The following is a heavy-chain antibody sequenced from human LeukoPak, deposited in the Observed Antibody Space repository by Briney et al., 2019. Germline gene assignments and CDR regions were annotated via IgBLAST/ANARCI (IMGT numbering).Heavy chain of an antibody. Sequence: PGGSLRLSCAASGFTLSSNYMTWVRQAPGKGLDWVSVIYSGGSTYYADSVKGRFTISRDNSKNTLFLQMNSLRPEDTAVYYCARGASGTYYFGYWGRGTLVTVSS. CDR1: GFTLSSNY. CDR2: IYSGGST. CDR3: ARGASGTYYFGY. V-gene: IGHV3-66*02. J-gene: IGHJ4*02. D-gene: IGHD1-26*01.